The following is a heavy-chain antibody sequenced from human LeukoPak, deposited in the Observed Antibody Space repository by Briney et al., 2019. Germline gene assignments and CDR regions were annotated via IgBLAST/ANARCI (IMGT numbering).Heavy chain of an antibody. V-gene: IGHV3-30-3*01. CDR1: GFTFSSYA. CDR2: ISYDGSNK. J-gene: IGHJ4*02. Sequence: GGSLRLSCAASGFTFSSYAMHWVRQAPGKGLEWVAVISYDGSNKYYADSVKGRFTISRDNSKNTLYLQMNSLRAEDTAVYYCARVNYYDSSGYPYFDYWGQGTLVTVSS. CDR3: ARVNYYDSSGYPYFDY. D-gene: IGHD3-22*01.